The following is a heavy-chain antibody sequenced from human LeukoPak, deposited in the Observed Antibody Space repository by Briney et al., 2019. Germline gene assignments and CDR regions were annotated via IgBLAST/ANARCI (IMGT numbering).Heavy chain of an antibody. Sequence: GGSLRLSCAASGFTVSSNYMSWVRQAPGKGLEWVSVIYSGGSTYYADSVKGRFTISRDNSKNTLYLQMNSLRAEDTAVYYCARAKVLGPQILYQFGKDVWGQRNKVPVSS. CDR2: IYSGGST. CDR1: GFTVSSNY. J-gene: IGHJ6*02. CDR3: ARAKVLGPQILYQFGKDV. V-gene: IGHV3-66*01. D-gene: IGHD3-16*01.